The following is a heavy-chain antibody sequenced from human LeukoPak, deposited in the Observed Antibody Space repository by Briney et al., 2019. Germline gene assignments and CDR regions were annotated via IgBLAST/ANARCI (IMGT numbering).Heavy chain of an antibody. J-gene: IGHJ4*02. CDR3: ARYSNHVDYFDS. CDR2: VYYTGTS. CDR1: GGSISSSSYY. D-gene: IGHD4-11*01. Sequence: PSETLSLTCTVSGGSISSSSYYWGWIRQPPGKGLEWIAYVYYTGTSNYNPSLKSRVTISIDTSKNQFSLKLISVTAADTAVYYCARYSNHVDYFDSWGQGTLVTVSS. V-gene: IGHV4-61*05.